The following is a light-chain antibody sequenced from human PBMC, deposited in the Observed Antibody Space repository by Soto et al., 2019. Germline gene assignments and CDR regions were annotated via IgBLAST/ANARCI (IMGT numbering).Light chain of an antibody. CDR3: QQYNNWPLT. V-gene: IGKV3-15*01. CDR2: GAS. Sequence: EVGITQSQAPLSVPPGERATLSCRAGQRVSGNLACYQQTPGQAPRLLIYGASTRATGVPARFSGSGSGTEFTLTVGTLQSEDFAVYFCQQYNNWPLTFGGGTKVEF. CDR1: QRVSGN. J-gene: IGKJ4*01.